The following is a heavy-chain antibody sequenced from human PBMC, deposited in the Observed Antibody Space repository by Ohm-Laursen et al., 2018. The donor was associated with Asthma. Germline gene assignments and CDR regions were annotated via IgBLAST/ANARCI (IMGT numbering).Heavy chain of an antibody. CDR3: ARVYYDSSGYILGLDY. J-gene: IGHJ4*02. Sequence: TQTLTLTCTFSGFSLSTSGMCVSWIRQPPGKALEWLALIDWDDDKYYSTSLKTRLTISKDTSKNQVVLTMTNMDPVDTATYYCARVYYDSSGYILGLDYWGQGTLVTVSS. CDR1: GFSLSTSGMC. CDR2: IDWDDDK. D-gene: IGHD3-22*01. V-gene: IGHV2-70*01.